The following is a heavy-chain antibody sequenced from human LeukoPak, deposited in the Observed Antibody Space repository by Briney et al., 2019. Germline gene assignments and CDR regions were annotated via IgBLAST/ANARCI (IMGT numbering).Heavy chain of an antibody. CDR1: GFTVSSNY. D-gene: IGHD4-17*01. Sequence: GGSLRLSCAASGFTVSSNYMNWVRQAPGKGLEWVSCISDSSRHIYYADSVKGRFTISRDNAKSSASLQMNSLRVDDTAVYYCARAYTNGDYLDYWGQGTLVTVSS. CDR3: ARAYTNGDYLDY. CDR2: ISDSSRHI. J-gene: IGHJ4*02. V-gene: IGHV3-21*01.